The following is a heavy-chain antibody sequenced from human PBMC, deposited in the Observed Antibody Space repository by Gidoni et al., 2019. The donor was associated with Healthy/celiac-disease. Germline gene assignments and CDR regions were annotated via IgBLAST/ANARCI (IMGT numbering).Heavy chain of an antibody. J-gene: IGHJ6*02. Sequence: QVQLVQSGAEVKKPGSSVKVSCTASGGTFSSYAISWVRQAPGQGLEWMGGIIPLFGIANYEQKCQGRVTITADKSTSTAYMELSSLRSEDTAVYYCARDQDVVVPAAIYYYYYGMDVWGQGTTVTVSS. CDR2: IIPLFGIA. D-gene: IGHD2-2*02. V-gene: IGHV1-69*10. CDR1: GGTFSSYA. CDR3: ARDQDVVVPAAIYYYYYGMDV.